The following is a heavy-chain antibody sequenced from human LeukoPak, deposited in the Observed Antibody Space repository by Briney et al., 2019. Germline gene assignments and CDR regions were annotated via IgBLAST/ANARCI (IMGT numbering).Heavy chain of an antibody. J-gene: IGHJ4*02. V-gene: IGHV4-34*01. CDR1: GGYFSGYY. CDR2: INHSGST. D-gene: IGHD1-26*01. Sequence: SETLSLTCAVYGGYFSGYYWSWIRQPPGKGLEWIGEINHSGSTNYNPSLKSRVTISVDTSKNQFSLKLSSVTAADTAVYYCARGGSGGSYWETKFDYWGQGTLVTISS. CDR3: ARGGSGGSYWETKFDY.